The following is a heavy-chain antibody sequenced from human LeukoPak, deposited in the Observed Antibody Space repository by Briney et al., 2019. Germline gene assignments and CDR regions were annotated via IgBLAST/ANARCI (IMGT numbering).Heavy chain of an antibody. D-gene: IGHD3-9*01. Sequence: SETLSLTCTVSGGSISSYYWSWIRQPPGKGLEWIGYIYYSGSTIYNPSLKSRVTISVDTSKNQFSLKLSSVTAADTAVYYCARHGRYFDWSSEYYFDYWGQGTLVTVSS. J-gene: IGHJ4*02. CDR3: ARHGRYFDWSSEYYFDY. V-gene: IGHV4-59*08. CDR2: IYYSGST. CDR1: GGSISSYY.